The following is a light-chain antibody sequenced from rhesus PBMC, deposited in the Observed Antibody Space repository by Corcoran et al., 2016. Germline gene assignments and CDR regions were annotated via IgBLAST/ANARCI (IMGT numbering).Light chain of an antibody. Sequence: DIQMTQSPSSLSASGGDTVTITCRASQGISSYLAWYQQKQGKAPKLLIYKASTLQSGVPSRFSGSGSGTDFTLTISSLQPEDFATYYCQQHNSDPRTFGQGTKVEIK. V-gene: IGKV1-25*01. J-gene: IGKJ1*01. CDR1: QGISSY. CDR3: QQHNSDPRT. CDR2: KAS.